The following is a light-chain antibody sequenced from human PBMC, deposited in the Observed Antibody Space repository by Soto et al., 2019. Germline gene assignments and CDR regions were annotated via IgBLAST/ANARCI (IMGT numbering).Light chain of an antibody. Sequence: LHNTHTPSTLSASVGGRVTITYRASQSISSWLAWYQQKLGRAPRLLIYDASSLESGVPSRFSGSGYGTEFTLTISSLQPDDFATYYCQQYNTYSSLTFGGGTKVDIK. J-gene: IGKJ4*01. CDR2: DAS. V-gene: IGKV1-5*01. CDR3: QQYNTYSSLT. CDR1: QSISSW.